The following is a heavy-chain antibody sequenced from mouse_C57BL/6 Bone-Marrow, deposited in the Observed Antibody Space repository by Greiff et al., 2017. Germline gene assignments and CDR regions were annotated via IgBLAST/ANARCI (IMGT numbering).Heavy chain of an antibody. V-gene: IGHV1-80*01. CDR1: GYAFSSYW. D-gene: IGHD3-2*02. J-gene: IGHJ2*01. CDR2: IYPGDGDT. Sequence: VQLMESGAELVKPGASVKISCKASGYAFSSYWMNWVKQRPGKGLEWIGQIYPGDGDTNYNGKFKGKATLTADKSSSTAYMQLSSLTSEDSAVYCCARRADSSGDDYWGQGTTLTVSA. CDR3: ARRADSSGDDY.